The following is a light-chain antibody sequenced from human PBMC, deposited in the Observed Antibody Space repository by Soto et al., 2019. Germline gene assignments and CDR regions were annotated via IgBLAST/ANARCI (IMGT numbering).Light chain of an antibody. CDR3: CSYAGSSIL. CDR2: EGS. V-gene: IGLV2-23*03. Sequence: QSALTQPASVSGSPGQSITISCTGTSSDVGSYNLVSWYQQHPGKAPKLMIYEGSKRPSGVSNRFSGSKSGNTASLTISGLQAEDEADYYCCSYAGSSILFGTGTKVNVL. J-gene: IGLJ1*01. CDR1: SSDVGSYNL.